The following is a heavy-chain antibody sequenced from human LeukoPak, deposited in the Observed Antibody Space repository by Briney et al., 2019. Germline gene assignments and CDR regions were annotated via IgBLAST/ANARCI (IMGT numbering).Heavy chain of an antibody. CDR1: GYTFTSYY. CDR3: ARAMVAGRSTGGYFDY. J-gene: IGHJ4*02. CDR2: INPSGGST. D-gene: IGHD6-19*01. V-gene: IGHV1-46*01. Sequence: VASVKVSCKASGYTFTSYYMHWVRQAPGQGLEWMGIINPSGGSTSYAQKFQGRVTMTRDTSTSTVYMELSSLRPEDTAVYYCARAMVAGRSTGGYFDYWGQGTLVTVSS.